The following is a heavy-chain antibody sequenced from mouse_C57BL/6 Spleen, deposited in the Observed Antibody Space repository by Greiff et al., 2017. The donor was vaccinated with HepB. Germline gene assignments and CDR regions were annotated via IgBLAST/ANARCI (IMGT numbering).Heavy chain of an antibody. D-gene: IGHD1-1*01. CDR1: GYSFTGYY. CDR2: INPSTGGT. CDR3: ARYELRSYYFDY. V-gene: IGHV1-42*01. J-gene: IGHJ2*01. Sequence: VQLQQSGPELVKPGASVKISCKASGYSFTGYYMNWVKQSPEKSLEWIGEINPSTGGTTYNQKFKAKATLTVDKSSSTAYMQLKSLTSEDSAVYYCARYELRSYYFDYWGQGTTRTVSS.